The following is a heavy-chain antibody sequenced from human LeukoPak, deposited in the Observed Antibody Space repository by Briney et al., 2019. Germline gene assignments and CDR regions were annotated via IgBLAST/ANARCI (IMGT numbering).Heavy chain of an antibody. CDR2: IYYSGST. CDR1: GGSISSSGYY. V-gene: IGHV4-39*01. D-gene: IGHD3-3*01. CDR3: ARRTWGGPHYFDY. Sequence: SETLSLTCTVSGGSISSSGYYWGWIRQPPGKGLEWIGSIYYSGSTFYNPSFKSRVTISVDTSKNQFSLKVNSMTAADTAVYFCARRTWGGPHYFDYWGQGTLVTVSS. J-gene: IGHJ4*02.